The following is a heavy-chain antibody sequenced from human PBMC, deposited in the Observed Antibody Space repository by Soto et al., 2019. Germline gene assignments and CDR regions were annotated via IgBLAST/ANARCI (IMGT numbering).Heavy chain of an antibody. Sequence: QVQLVQSGAEGKKPGASVKVSCTASGYTFPSYDINWVRQAPGQGLEWMGWMNPNSGNTGYAQKVQGRITMTRNTSTSTAYMELSSLRDEDTAVYYCAREHYGNSAWFDPWGQGTLVTVSS. CDR1: GYTFPSYD. CDR2: MNPNSGNT. V-gene: IGHV1-8*01. J-gene: IGHJ5*02. D-gene: IGHD3-10*01. CDR3: AREHYGNSAWFDP.